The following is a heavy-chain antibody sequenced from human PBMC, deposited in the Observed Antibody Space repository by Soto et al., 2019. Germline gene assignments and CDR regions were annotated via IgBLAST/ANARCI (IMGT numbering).Heavy chain of an antibody. CDR2: IIPILGIA. V-gene: IGHV1-69*08. J-gene: IGHJ4*02. D-gene: IGHD3-10*01. Sequence: QVQLVQSGAEVKKPGSSVKVSCKASGGTFSSYTISSVRQAPGQGLEWMGRIIPILGIANYAQKFQGRVTITADKSTSTAYMVLSSLRSEDTAVYYCAREEYYYGSGSFFTGWGQGTLVTVSS. CDR1: GGTFSSYT. CDR3: AREEYYYGSGSFFTG.